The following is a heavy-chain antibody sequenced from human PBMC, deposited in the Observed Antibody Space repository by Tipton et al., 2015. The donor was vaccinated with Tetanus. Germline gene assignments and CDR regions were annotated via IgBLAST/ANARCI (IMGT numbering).Heavy chain of an antibody. CDR1: GGTFSSYA. D-gene: IGHD2-21*02. V-gene: IGHV1-69*01. Sequence: QLVQSGPEVKKPGSSVKVSCKASGGTFSSYAISWVRQAPGQGLEWTGGIIPIFGTANYAQKFQGRVTITADESTSTAYMELSSLRSDDTAVYYCARAGREVTPETDFDYWGQGTLVTVSS. CDR2: IIPIFGTA. J-gene: IGHJ4*02. CDR3: ARAGREVTPETDFDY.